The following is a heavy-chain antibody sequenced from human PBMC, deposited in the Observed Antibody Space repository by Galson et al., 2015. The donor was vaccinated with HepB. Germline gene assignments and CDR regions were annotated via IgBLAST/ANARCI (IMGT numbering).Heavy chain of an antibody. Sequence: SLRLSCAVSGFTFSSYAMRWVRQAPGKRLEWVSVISGSGGSTYYADSVKGRFTISRDNSENTLYLQLNSLTAEDTAVYYCATGTLALSGPSLYWGQGTLVIVSS. CDR1: GFTFSSYA. J-gene: IGHJ4*02. CDR2: ISGSGGST. V-gene: IGHV3-23*01. CDR3: ATGTLALSGPSLY. D-gene: IGHD2-15*01.